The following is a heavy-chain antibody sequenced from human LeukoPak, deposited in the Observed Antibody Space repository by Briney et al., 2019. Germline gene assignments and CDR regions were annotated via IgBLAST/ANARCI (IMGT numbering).Heavy chain of an antibody. D-gene: IGHD3-10*01. CDR2: IKQDGGEK. CDR3: ARDRGFGQADV. Sequence: PGGSLRLSCAASGFTFSGYRMSWLRQAPGKGLEWVANIKQDGGEKYYVDSVKGRFTISRDNAKNSLYQQMNSLRAEDTAVYYCARDRGFGQADVWGKGTTVTVSS. CDR1: GFTFSGYR. J-gene: IGHJ6*04. V-gene: IGHV3-7*01.